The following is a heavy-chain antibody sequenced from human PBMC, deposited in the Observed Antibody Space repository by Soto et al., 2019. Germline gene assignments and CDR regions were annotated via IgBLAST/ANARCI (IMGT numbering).Heavy chain of an antibody. CDR1: GYTFNTYN. CDR2: IWNDGSNR. V-gene: IGHV3-33*01. CDR3: ARSLADDAFDI. Sequence: ESGGGVVQPEGSLKLSCVTSGYTFNTYNMHWVRQAPGKGLEWVALIWNDGSNRQYADSVKGRFTISRDNSKNTVYLQMNSLRVEDTAVYFCARSLADDAFDIWGHGTMVTVSS. D-gene: IGHD3-3*02. J-gene: IGHJ3*02.